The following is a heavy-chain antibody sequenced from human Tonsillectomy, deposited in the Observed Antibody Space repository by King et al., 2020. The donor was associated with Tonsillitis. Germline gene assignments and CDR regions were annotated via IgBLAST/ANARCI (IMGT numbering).Heavy chain of an antibody. V-gene: IGHV3-15*01. CDR2: IKSNNNGGTT. CDR3: TTALGSHRLNYFYYMDV. D-gene: IGHD7-27*01. Sequence: VQLVESGGGLVKPGGSLRLSCAASGFAFTNAWMSWVRQAPGKGLEWVGRIKSNNNGGTTDYAAPVKGRFTISRDDSQSTLFLQMNSLKDEDTAVYYCTTALGSHRLNYFYYMDVWGKGTTVTVSS. CDR1: GFAFTNAW. J-gene: IGHJ6*03.